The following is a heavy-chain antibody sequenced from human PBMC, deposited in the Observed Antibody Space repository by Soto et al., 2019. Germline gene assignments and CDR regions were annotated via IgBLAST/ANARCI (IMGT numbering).Heavy chain of an antibody. CDR2: ITGSGDST. Sequence: PGGSLRLSCAASGFMFSDYAVSWVREAPGKGLEWVSVITGSGDSTYYADSVKGRFTISRDNSKNTLYQQMNSLRAEDTAVYYCAKELRQDYNLAYFSHWGQGTLVTVSS. D-gene: IGHD4-4*01. V-gene: IGHV3-23*01. CDR1: GFMFSDYA. CDR3: AKELRQDYNLAYFSH. J-gene: IGHJ4*02.